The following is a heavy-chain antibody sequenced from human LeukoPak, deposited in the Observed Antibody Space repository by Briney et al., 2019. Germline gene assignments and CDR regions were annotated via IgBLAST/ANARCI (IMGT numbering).Heavy chain of an antibody. V-gene: IGHV3-11*01. CDR1: GFTFSDYY. CDR3: ASLVQYYYDSSGYCDY. J-gene: IGHJ4*02. CDR2: TSSSGSTI. D-gene: IGHD3-22*01. Sequence: GGPLRLSCAASGFTFSDYYMSWIRQAPGKGLEWVSYTSSSGSTIYYADSVKGQFTISRDNAKNSLYLQMNSLRAEDTAVYYCASLVQYYYDSSGYCDYWGQGTLVTVSS.